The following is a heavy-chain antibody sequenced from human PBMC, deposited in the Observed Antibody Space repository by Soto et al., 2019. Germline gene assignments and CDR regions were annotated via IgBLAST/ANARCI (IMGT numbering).Heavy chain of an antibody. J-gene: IGHJ5*02. CDR3: GRVSSGSGAPLGSCFHP. CDR1: GGSISSGGYY. CDR2: IYYSGST. Sequence: SETLSLTCTVSGGSISSGGYYWSWIRQHPGKGLEWIGYIYYSGSTYYNPSLKSRVTISVDTSKNQFSLKLSSVTAADTAVYYCGRVSSGSGAPLGSCFHPGGRGTLVTFPS. V-gene: IGHV4-31*03. D-gene: IGHD2-15*01.